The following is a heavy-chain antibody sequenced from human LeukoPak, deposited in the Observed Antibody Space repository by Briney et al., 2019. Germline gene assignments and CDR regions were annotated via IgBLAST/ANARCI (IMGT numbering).Heavy chain of an antibody. CDR3: AILGYCSSTSCYNP. D-gene: IGHD2-2*02. Sequence: GASVKVSCKASGGTFSSYAISWVRQAPGQGLEWMGGIIPIFGTANYAQKFQGRVTITVDKSTSTAYMELSSLRSEDTAAYYCAILGYCSSTSCYNPWGQGTLVTVSS. CDR2: IIPIFGTA. J-gene: IGHJ4*02. CDR1: GGTFSSYA. V-gene: IGHV1-69*06.